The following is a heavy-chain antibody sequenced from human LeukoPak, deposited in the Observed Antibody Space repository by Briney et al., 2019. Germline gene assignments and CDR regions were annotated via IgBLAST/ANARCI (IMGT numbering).Heavy chain of an antibody. V-gene: IGHV4-30-2*01. Sequence: SETLSLTCTVSGGSISSGGYYWSWIRQPPGKGLEWIGYIYHSGSTYYNPSLKSRVTISVDTSKNQFSLKLSSVTAADTAVYYCARDGRCSGGSCYYYYGMDVWGQGTTVTVSS. J-gene: IGHJ6*02. D-gene: IGHD2-15*01. CDR3: ARDGRCSGGSCYYYYGMDV. CDR1: GGSISSGGYY. CDR2: IYHSGST.